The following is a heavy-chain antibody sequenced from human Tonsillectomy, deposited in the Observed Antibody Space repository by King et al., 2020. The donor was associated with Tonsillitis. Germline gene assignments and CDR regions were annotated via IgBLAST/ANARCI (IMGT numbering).Heavy chain of an antibody. V-gene: IGHV3-30*18. CDR1: GFTFSNYG. J-gene: IGHJ3*02. CDR3: AKDLDDILTAYYVPPGPWGVFDI. CDR2: ISYDGSNK. Sequence: QVQLVESGGGVVQPGRSLRLSCEASGFTFSNYGMHWVRQAPGKGLEWVAVISYDGSNKYYADSVKGRFTISRDNSKNTLYLQMNSLRAEDTAVYYCAKDLDDILTAYYVPPGPWGVFDIWGQGTMVTVSS. D-gene: IGHD3-9*01.